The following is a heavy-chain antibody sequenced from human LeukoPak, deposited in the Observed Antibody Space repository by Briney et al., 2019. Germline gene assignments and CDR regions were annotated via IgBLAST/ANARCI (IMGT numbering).Heavy chain of an antibody. CDR1: GFTFGDYA. CDR2: IRSKAYGCTT. CDR3: TRPRGLPRYIQWCFDH. D-gene: IGHD2-8*01. Sequence: SGGSLRLSCTASGFTFGDYAMSWVRQAPGKGLEWVGFIRSKAYGCTTEYAASVKGRFTISRDDSKSIAYLQMNSLKTEDTAVYYCTRPRGLPRYIQWCFDHWGQGTLVTVSS. J-gene: IGHJ4*02. V-gene: IGHV3-49*04.